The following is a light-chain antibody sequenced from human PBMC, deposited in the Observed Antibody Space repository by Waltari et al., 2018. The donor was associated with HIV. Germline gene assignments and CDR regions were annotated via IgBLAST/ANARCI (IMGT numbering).Light chain of an antibody. J-gene: IGLJ3*02. V-gene: IGLV1-47*01. CDR1: TSNVETQW. CDR2: RNY. Sequence: QSVLTQPPSASGAPGQTVTISCSGSTSNVETQWVYWYQQLPGTAPKHLIYRNYQRPAGVPDRFSSSKSGASASLIISGLRSEDEADYFCGVWDSTLKQWLFGGRTKLTVL. CDR3: GVWDSTLKQWL.